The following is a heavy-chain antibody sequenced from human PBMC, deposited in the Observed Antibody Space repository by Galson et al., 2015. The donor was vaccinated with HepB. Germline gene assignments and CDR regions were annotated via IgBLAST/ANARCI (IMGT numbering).Heavy chain of an antibody. D-gene: IGHD2-2*01. J-gene: IGHJ4*02. Sequence: SLRLSCAASGFTFSSYVMSWVRQAPGKGLEWVSGISGSGGSTYYADSVKGRFTISRDNSKNTLYLQMNSLRAEDTAVYYCAKDRWSSTSCYHDYWGQGTLVTVSS. CDR1: GFTFSSYV. V-gene: IGHV3-23*01. CDR2: ISGSGGST. CDR3: AKDRWSSTSCYHDY.